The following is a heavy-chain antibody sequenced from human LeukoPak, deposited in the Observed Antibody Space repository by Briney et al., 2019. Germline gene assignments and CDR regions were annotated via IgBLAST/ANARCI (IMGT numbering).Heavy chain of an antibody. CDR1: GYTFTGYY. J-gene: IGHJ1*01. CDR3: ASLTYGPDEYFQH. V-gene: IGHV1-2*02. CDR2: VNPNSGGT. D-gene: IGHD3-10*01. Sequence: ASMKVSCKASGYTFTGYYMHWVRQAPGQGLEWMGWVNPNSGGTNYAQKFQGRVTMTRDTSISTAYMELSRLRSDDTAVYYCASLTYGPDEYFQHWGQGTLVTVSS.